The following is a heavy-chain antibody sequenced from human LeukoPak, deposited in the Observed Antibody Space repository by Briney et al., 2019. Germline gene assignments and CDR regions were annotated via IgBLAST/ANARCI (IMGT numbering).Heavy chain of an antibody. CDR1: GGSISSVTDY. J-gene: IGHJ4*02. CDR3: ARHERTSYCNGGSCELLDD. Sequence: PSETLSLTCTVSGGSISSVTDYWGWIRQPPGKGLEWIGLVYYTGSNYNNPSLKRRVTLSVDTSKNQFALKLSSVTAADTAVYYCARHERTSYCNGGSCELLDDWGQGTLVTVSS. CDR2: VYYTGSN. D-gene: IGHD2-15*01. V-gene: IGHV4-39*01.